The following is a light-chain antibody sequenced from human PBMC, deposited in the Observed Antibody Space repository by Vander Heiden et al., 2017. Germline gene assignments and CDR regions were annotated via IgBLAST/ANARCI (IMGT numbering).Light chain of an antibody. CDR3: QSYDSILTVSLF. V-gene: IGLV1-40*01. J-gene: IGLJ1*01. CDR1: SSNIGAHYN. CDR2: DST. Sequence: QSVLTQPPSVSGAPGQRVTISCTGSSSNIGAHYNVHWYQQVPGTAPKLLIYDSTKRPSGVPDRFSGSESGTSASLAITGLQAEDEADYYCQSYDSILTVSLFFGTGTKVTVL.